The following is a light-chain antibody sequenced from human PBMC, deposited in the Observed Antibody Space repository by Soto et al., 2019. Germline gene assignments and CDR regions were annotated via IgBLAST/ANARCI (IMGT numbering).Light chain of an antibody. J-gene: IGKJ1*01. V-gene: IGKV3-20*01. CDR3: QLYGSSPPWT. Sequence: EIALTQSPGTLSLSPGERATLSCRASQSVSNSYLAWYQQKPGQAPRLLIYGASSRATGIPDRFSGSGSGTDVTLTISRLEPEDFAVYYCQLYGSSPPWTFGQGTKVEIK. CDR2: GAS. CDR1: QSVSNSY.